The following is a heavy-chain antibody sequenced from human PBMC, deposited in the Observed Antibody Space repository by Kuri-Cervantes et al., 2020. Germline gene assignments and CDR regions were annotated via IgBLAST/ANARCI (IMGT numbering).Heavy chain of an antibody. V-gene: IGHV1-24*01. Sequence: ASVKVSCKVSGYTLTELSMHWVRQAPGKGLEWMGGFDPEDGETIYAQKSQGRVTMTEDTSTDTAYMELSSLRSEDTAVYYCATGLGYYDFWSGSTPLDDYWGQGTLVTVSS. D-gene: IGHD3-3*01. CDR2: FDPEDGET. CDR1: GYTLTELS. J-gene: IGHJ4*02. CDR3: ATGLGYYDFWSGSTPLDDY.